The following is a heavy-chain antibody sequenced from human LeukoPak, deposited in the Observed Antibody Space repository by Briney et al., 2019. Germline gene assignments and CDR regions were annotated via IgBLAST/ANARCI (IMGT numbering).Heavy chain of an antibody. CDR1: GFTFSTFA. CDR3: ARGSDCSGGSCYSGY. Sequence: PGGSLRLSCAASGFTFSTFAMHWVRQAPGKGLEWVALILYDGSNKYYAESVKGRFSISRDNAKNSLFLQMNSLRAEDTAVYYCARGSDCSGGSCYSGYWGQGTLVTVSS. D-gene: IGHD2-15*01. V-gene: IGHV3-30*04. CDR2: ILYDGSNK. J-gene: IGHJ4*02.